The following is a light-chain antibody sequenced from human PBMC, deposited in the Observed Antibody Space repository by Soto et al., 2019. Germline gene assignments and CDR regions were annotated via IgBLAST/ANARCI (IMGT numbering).Light chain of an antibody. CDR3: QQYGTSEII. Sequence: EIVLMQSPGTLSLSPGARAPLSCRASQTLRRTYIAWYQQKPGQAPRVLIYGASSRATGVPDRYSASGSGTDFTLTISRLEPEDFAVFFCQQYGTSEIIFGQGTRLEIK. CDR1: QTLRRTY. CDR2: GAS. V-gene: IGKV3-20*01. J-gene: IGKJ5*01.